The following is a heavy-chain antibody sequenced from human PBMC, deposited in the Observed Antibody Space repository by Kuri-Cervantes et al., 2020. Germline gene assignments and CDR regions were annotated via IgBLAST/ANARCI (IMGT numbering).Heavy chain of an antibody. V-gene: IGHV3-30-3*01. J-gene: IGHJ4*02. CDR2: ISYDGSNK. CDR1: GFTSSSYA. CDR3: ARDDAAEDWLLTSLYYFDY. D-gene: IGHD3/OR15-3a*01. Sequence: GESLKISCAASGFTSSSYAMHWVRQAPGKGLEWVAVISYDGSNKYYADSVKGRFTISRDNSKNTLYLQMNSLRAEDTAVYYCARDDAAEDWLLTSLYYFDYWGQGTLVTVSS.